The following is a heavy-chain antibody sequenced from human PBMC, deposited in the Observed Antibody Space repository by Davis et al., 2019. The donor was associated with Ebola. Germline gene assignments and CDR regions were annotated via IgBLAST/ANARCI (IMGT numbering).Heavy chain of an antibody. CDR2: ISSSSSTI. Sequence: GESLKISCAASGFTFSDYYMNWVRQAPGKGLEWVSYISSSSSTIYYADSVKGRFTISRDNAKNSLYLQMNSLRDEDTAVYYCARGRNWFDPWGQGTLVTVSS. V-gene: IGHV3-48*02. J-gene: IGHJ5*02. CDR1: GFTFSDYY. CDR3: ARGRNWFDP.